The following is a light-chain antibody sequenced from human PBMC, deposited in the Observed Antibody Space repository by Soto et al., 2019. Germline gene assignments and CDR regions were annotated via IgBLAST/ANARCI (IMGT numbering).Light chain of an antibody. CDR2: EGT. CDR3: CSYAATFSV. J-gene: IGLJ3*02. V-gene: IGLV2-23*01. Sequence: QSALTQPASVSGSPGQSITISCIGTNSGFGTHKFFSWYQHHPGKAPKLIIYEGTTRPSGVSYRFSGSKSGNTASLTISGLQAEDEADYFCCSYAATFSVFGGGTKVTVL. CDR1: NSGFGTHKF.